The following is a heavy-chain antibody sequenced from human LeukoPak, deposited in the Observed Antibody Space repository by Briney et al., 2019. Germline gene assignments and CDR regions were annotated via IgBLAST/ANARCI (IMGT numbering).Heavy chain of an antibody. V-gene: IGHV4-30-2*01. D-gene: IGHD6-6*01. J-gene: IGHJ2*01. CDR3: ARDLQQLAPRYWYFDL. CDR2: IYHSGST. Sequence: SETLSLTCTVSGGSISSGGYYWSWIRQPPGKGLEWIGYIYHSGSTYYNPSLKSRVTISVDRSKNQFSLKLSSVTAADTAVYYCARDLQQLAPRYWYFDLWGRGTLVTVSS. CDR1: GGSISSGGYY.